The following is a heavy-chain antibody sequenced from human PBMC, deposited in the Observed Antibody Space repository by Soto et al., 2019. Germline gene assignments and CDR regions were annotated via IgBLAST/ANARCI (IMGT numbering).Heavy chain of an antibody. Sequence: GGSLRLSCAASGFTFSSYSMNWVRQAPGKGLEWVSSISSSSSYIYYADSVKGRFTISRDNAKNSLYLQMNSLRAEATAVYYCAREYSTIFVHAFDIWGQGTMVTVSS. CDR2: ISSSSSYI. D-gene: IGHD3-3*01. V-gene: IGHV3-21*01. J-gene: IGHJ3*02. CDR1: GFTFSSYS. CDR3: AREYSTIFVHAFDI.